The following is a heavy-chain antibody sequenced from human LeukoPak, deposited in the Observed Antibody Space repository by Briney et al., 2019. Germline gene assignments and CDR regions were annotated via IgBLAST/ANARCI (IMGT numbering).Heavy chain of an antibody. J-gene: IGHJ3*02. CDR2: ISHGGST. Sequence: SETLSLTCGVSGGTLSLTYWSWSRQAPETGLEWIGEISHGGSTNYNPSLKSRVIISIDTSKNHFSLNLTSVTAADTAVYYCARHRITGKENIWGQGTMVTVSS. V-gene: IGHV4-34*01. CDR3: ARHRITGKENI. D-gene: IGHD1-20*01. CDR1: GGTLSLTY.